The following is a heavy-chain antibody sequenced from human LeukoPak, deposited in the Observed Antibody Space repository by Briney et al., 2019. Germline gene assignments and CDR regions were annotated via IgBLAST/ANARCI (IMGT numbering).Heavy chain of an antibody. Sequence: PSGTLSLTCTVPGGSISNYHWSWIRQPAGKGLEWIGQIHTSGSTNYNPPLKSRVTMSIDTTEDQVSLTIRSVTAADTAFYYCARRDISSGWSFDYWGQGTLVTVSS. CDR1: GGSISNYH. V-gene: IGHV4-4*07. D-gene: IGHD6-19*01. J-gene: IGHJ4*02. CDR3: ARRDISSGWSFDY. CDR2: IHTSGST.